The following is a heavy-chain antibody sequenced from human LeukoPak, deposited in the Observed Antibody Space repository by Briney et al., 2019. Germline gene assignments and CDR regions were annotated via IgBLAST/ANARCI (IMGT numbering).Heavy chain of an antibody. CDR2: IYSGGNK. D-gene: IGHD3-22*01. J-gene: IGHJ2*01. CDR1: GFIVSGNY. V-gene: IGHV3-53*01. CDR3: ARWDRSAYGYFDL. Sequence: PGGSLGLSCAASGFIVSGNYMSWVRQAPGKGLEWFSFIYSGGNKYYADSVKGRFTISRDNFKNTLYLQMNSLRAEDTAVYYCARWDRSAYGYFDLWGRGTLVTVSS.